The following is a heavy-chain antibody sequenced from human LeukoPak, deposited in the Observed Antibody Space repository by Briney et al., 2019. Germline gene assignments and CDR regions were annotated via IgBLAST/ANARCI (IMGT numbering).Heavy chain of an antibody. Sequence: SCKASGYTFTSYAMSWVRQAPGKGLEWVSAISGSGGSTYYADSVKGRFTISRDNSKNTLYLQMNSLRVEDTAVYYCAKDVGRRSNSWFDYWGQGTLVTVSS. CDR3: AKDVGRRSNSWFDY. CDR1: GYTFTSYA. J-gene: IGHJ4*02. D-gene: IGHD6-13*01. CDR2: ISGSGGST. V-gene: IGHV3-23*01.